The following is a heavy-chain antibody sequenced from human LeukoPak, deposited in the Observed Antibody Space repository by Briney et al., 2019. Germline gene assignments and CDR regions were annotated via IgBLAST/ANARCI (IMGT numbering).Heavy chain of an antibody. CDR3: ARDGSDIVLMD. CDR1: GFTFSSYS. CDR2: ISSSSSYI. Sequence: GGSLRLSCAASGFTFSSYSMNWVRQAPGKGLEWVSSISSSSSYIYYADSVKGRFTISRDNAKNSLYPQMNSLRAEDTAVYYCARDGSDIVLMDWGQGTLVTVSS. D-gene: IGHD2-8*01. J-gene: IGHJ4*02. V-gene: IGHV3-21*01.